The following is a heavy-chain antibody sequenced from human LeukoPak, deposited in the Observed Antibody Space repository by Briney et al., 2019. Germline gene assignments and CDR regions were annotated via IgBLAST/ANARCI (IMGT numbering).Heavy chain of an antibody. J-gene: IGHJ4*02. D-gene: IGHD2-21*01. CDR3: SRLRGDF. Sequence: GGSLRLSCAASGFIFSSYAMTWVRQAPGKGLEWVSAISESGSGTYYADSVRGRFTLSRDNSKNTLYLQMNNLRAEDTAVYYCSRLRGDFWGRGPLVPVSS. CDR2: ISESGSGT. V-gene: IGHV3-23*01. CDR1: GFIFSSYA.